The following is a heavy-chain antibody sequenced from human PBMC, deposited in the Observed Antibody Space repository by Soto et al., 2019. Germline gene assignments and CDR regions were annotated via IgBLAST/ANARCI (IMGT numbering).Heavy chain of an antibody. Sequence: QVQLVESGGGVVQPGRSLRLSCAASGFTFSSYAMHWVRQAPGKGLERVAVISYDGSNKYYADSVEGRFTISRDNSKNTLYLQMNSLRAEDTAVYYCARRGKQWPEVDAFDIWGQGTMVTVSS. V-gene: IGHV3-30-3*01. D-gene: IGHD6-19*01. CDR1: GFTFSSYA. CDR3: ARRGKQWPEVDAFDI. CDR2: ISYDGSNK. J-gene: IGHJ3*02.